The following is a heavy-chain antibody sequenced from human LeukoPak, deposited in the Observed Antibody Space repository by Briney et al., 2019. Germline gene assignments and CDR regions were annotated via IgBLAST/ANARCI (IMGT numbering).Heavy chain of an antibody. D-gene: IGHD6-13*01. CDR3: ARDSLPSSSWYYYYYYMDV. J-gene: IGHJ6*03. CDR2: INPNSGGT. V-gene: IGHV1-2*02. Sequence: ASVKVSCKASGYTFTGYYMHWVQQAPGQGLEWMGWINPNSGGTNYAQKFQGRVTMTRDTSISTAYMELSRLRSDDTAVYYCARDSLPSSSWYYYYYYMDVWGKGTTVTVSS. CDR1: GYTFTGYY.